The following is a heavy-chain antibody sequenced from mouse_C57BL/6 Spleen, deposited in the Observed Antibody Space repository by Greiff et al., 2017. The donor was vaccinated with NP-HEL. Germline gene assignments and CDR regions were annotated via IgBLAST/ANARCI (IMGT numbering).Heavy chain of an antibody. J-gene: IGHJ2*01. D-gene: IGHD1-1*01. CDR3: ARRGDYGSSYYFDY. V-gene: IGHV5-6*01. Sequence: EVQLQESGGDLVKPGGSLKLSCAASGFTFSSYGMSWVRQTPDKRLEWVATISSGGSYTYYPDSVKGRFTISRDNAKNTLYLQMSSLKSEDTAMYYCARRGDYGSSYYFDYWGQGTTLTVSS. CDR2: ISSGGSYT. CDR1: GFTFSSYG.